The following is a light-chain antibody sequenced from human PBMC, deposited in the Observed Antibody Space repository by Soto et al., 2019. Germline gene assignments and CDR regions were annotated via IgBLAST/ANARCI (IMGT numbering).Light chain of an antibody. CDR1: SSNIGENT. V-gene: IGLV1-44*01. CDR2: SNY. CDR3: AAWDDSLNAVV. Sequence: QPVLTQPPSASGTPGQRVTISCSGSSSNIGENTVNWFQQLPGTAPKLLIYSNYQRPSGVPDRFSGSRSGTSASLAISGLQSEDEADYYCAAWDDSLNAVVFGGGTQLTVL. J-gene: IGLJ2*01.